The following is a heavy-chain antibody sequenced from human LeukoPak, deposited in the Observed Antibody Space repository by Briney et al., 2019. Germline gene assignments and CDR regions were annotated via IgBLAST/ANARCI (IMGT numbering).Heavy chain of an antibody. D-gene: IGHD3-22*01. CDR2: ISFDGSYK. CDR1: GFTFSSYA. J-gene: IGHJ3*02. V-gene: IGHV3-30*04. CDR3: ARDRWYYYDSSDYYHDAFDI. Sequence: PGGSLRLSCAASGFTFSSYAMHWVRQAPGEGLEWVAIISFDGSYKNYADSVKGRFTISRDNSKNTLYLQMNSLRAEDTAVYYCARDRWYYYDSSDYYHDAFDIWGQGTMVIVSS.